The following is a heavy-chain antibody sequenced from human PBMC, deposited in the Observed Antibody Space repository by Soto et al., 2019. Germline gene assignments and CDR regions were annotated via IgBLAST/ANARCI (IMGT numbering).Heavy chain of an antibody. CDR3: ARWRRAPVGALLWFGLKENAYYYYGMDV. CDR1: GFTFSSYA. V-gene: IGHV3-64D*06. J-gene: IGHJ6*02. Sequence: GGSLRLSCSASGFTFSSYAMHWVRQAPGKGLEYVSSISINGGSTHYADSVKGRFTISRDNSRNTQYLQMSSLRADDTAVYYCARWRRAPVGALLWFGLKENAYYYYGMDVWGQGTTVTVSS. D-gene: IGHD3-10*01. CDR2: ISINGGST.